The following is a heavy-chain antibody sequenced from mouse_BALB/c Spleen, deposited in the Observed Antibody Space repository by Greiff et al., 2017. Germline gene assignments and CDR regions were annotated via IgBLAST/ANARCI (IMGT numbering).Heavy chain of an antibody. Sequence: EVKLVESGGGLVKPGGSLKLSCAASGFTFSSYAMSWVRQSPEKRLEWVAEISSGGSYTYYPDTVTGRFTISRDNAKNTLYLEMSSLRSEDTAMYYGARENTSYAMDYWGQGTSVTVSS. D-gene: IGHD5-1-1*01. CDR1: GFTFSSYA. J-gene: IGHJ4*01. V-gene: IGHV5-9-4*01. CDR2: ISSGGSYT. CDR3: ARENTSYAMDY.